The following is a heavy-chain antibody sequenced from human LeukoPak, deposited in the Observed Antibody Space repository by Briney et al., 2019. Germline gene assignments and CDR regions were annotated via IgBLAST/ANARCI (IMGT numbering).Heavy chain of an antibody. D-gene: IGHD5-18*01. CDR3: ARVVTRYYYYYGMDV. V-gene: IGHV1-2*02. CDR1: GYTFTGYY. J-gene: IGHJ6*02. CDR2: INPNSGGT. Sequence: ASVKVSCKASGYTFTGYYMHWVRQAPGQGLEWMGWINPNSGGTNYAQKFQGRVTMTRDTSTSTAYMELSRLRSDDTAVYYCARVVTRYYYYYGMDVWGQGTTVTVSS.